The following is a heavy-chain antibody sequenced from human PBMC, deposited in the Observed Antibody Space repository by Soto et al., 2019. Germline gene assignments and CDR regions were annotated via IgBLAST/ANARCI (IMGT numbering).Heavy chain of an antibody. Sequence: QVQLQESGPGLVKPSETLSLTCTVSGGSINNYYWSWFRQPPGKGLEWIGYIHYSGSTNYNPSLESRATISVDTSKNQFSLTLNSVTDADTAVYFCARLTSRQNPNNYYWYIHVWGKGSTVIVSS. D-gene: IGHD2-21*02. J-gene: IGHJ6*03. CDR1: GGSINNYY. CDR3: ARLTSRQNPNNYYWYIHV. CDR2: IHYSGST. V-gene: IGHV4-59*08.